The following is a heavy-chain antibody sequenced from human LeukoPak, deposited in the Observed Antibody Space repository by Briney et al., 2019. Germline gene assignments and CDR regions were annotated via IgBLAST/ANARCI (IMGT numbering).Heavy chain of an antibody. V-gene: IGHV3-21*01. D-gene: IGHD5-12*01. CDR2: ISSSSSYI. CDR1: GFTFISYS. J-gene: IGHJ4*02. Sequence: GGSLRLSCAASGFTFISYSMNWVRQAPGKGLEWVSSISSSSSYIYYADSVKGRFTISRDNAKNSLYLQMNSLRAEDTAVYHCARVGLRPYFDYWGQGTLVTVSS. CDR3: ARVGLRPYFDY.